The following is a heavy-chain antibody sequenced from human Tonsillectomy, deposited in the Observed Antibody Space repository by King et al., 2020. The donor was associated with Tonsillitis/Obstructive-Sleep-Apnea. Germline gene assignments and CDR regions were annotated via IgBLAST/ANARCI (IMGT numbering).Heavy chain of an antibody. V-gene: IGHV1-69*12. J-gene: IGHJ3*02. CDR2: IIPISGTA. CDR1: GGTFSSYA. Sequence: QLVQSGAEVKKPGASVKVSCKASGGTFSSYAISWVRQAPGQGLEWMGGIIPISGTANYAQKFQGRVTITADESTGTAYMELSSLRSEDTAVYYCARDTTLGYCSSTSCPTDAFDIWGQGTMVTVSS. CDR3: ARDTTLGYCSSTSCPTDAFDI. D-gene: IGHD2-2*01.